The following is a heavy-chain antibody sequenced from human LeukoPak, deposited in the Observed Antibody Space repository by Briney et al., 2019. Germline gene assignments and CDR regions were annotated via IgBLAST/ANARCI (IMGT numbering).Heavy chain of an antibody. J-gene: IGHJ4*02. CDR1: GYTFTGYY. CDR3: AYSDWAVAGFFDY. CDR2: ISAYNGNT. Sequence: ASVKVSCKASGYTFTGYYMHWVRQAPGQGREWMGWISAYNGNTNYAQKLQGRVTMTTDTSTSTAYMELRSLRSDDTAVYYCAYSDWAVAGFFDYWGQGTLVTVSS. D-gene: IGHD6-19*01. V-gene: IGHV1-18*04.